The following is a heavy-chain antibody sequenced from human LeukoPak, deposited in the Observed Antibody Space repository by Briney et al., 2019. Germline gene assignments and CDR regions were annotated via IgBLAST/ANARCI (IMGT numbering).Heavy chain of an antibody. D-gene: IGHD2-15*01. Sequence: ASVKVSCKASGGTFSSYAISWVRQAPGQGLEWMGRIIPILGIANYAQKFQGRVTITADKSTSTAYMELSSLRSEDTAVYYCAVGPGGSGGSCPHYWGQGTLVTVSS. CDR2: IIPILGIA. J-gene: IGHJ4*02. CDR3: AVGPGGSGGSCPHY. CDR1: GGTFSSYA. V-gene: IGHV1-69*04.